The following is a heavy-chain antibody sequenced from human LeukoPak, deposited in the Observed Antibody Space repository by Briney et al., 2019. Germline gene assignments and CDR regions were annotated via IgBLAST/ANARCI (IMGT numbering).Heavy chain of an antibody. CDR3: ARDISGYSGYDYVDAFDI. CDR1: GFTVSSNY. V-gene: IGHV3-66*01. D-gene: IGHD5-12*01. Sequence: GGSLRLSCAASGFTVSSNYMSWVRQAPGKGLEWVSVIYSGGSTYYADSVKGRFTISRDNSKNTLYLQMNSLRAEDTAVYYCARDISGYSGYDYVDAFDIWGQGTMVTVSS. J-gene: IGHJ3*02. CDR2: IYSGGST.